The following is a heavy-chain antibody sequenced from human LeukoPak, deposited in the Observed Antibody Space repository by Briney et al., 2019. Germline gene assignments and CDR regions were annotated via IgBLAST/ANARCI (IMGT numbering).Heavy chain of an antibody. V-gene: IGHV3-33*01. CDR2: MWSDGDNR. Sequence: GGSLRLSCAASGFTFGTYAMHWVRQAPGKGLEWVAFMWSDGDNRYYADSVKGRFTISRDNSKNTLYLEMNSLRAEDTAVYYCVRDRCSGGSCRLFDYWGQGALVTVSS. D-gene: IGHD2-15*01. CDR3: VRDRCSGGSCRLFDY. CDR1: GFTFGTYA. J-gene: IGHJ4*02.